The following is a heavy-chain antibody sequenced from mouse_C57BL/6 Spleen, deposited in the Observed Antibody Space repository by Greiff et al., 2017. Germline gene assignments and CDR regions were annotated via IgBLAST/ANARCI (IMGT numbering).Heavy chain of an antibody. D-gene: IGHD1-1*01. J-gene: IGHJ2*01. V-gene: IGHV6-3*01. CDR1: GFTFSNYW. CDR3: TVPHYYYGSLYYFDY. Sequence: EVQLVESGGGLVQPGGSMKLSCVASGFTFSNYWMNWVRQSPEKGLEWVAQIRLKSDNYATHYAESVKGRFTISRDDSKSSVYLQMNNLRAEDTGIYYCTVPHYYYGSLYYFDYWGQGTTLTVSS. CDR2: IRLKSDNYAT.